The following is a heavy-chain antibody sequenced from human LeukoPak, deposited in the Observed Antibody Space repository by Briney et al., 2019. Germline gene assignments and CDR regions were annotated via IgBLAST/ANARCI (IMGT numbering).Heavy chain of an antibody. J-gene: IGHJ4*02. CDR3: ARATWGYSYGYFDY. Sequence: ASMKVSCKASGYTFTGYYMHWVRQAPGQGLEWMGWINPNSGGTNYAQKFQGRVTMTRDTSISTAYMELSRRRSDDTAVYYCARATWGYSYGYFDYWGQGTLVTVSS. D-gene: IGHD5-18*01. V-gene: IGHV1-2*02. CDR2: INPNSGGT. CDR1: GYTFTGYY.